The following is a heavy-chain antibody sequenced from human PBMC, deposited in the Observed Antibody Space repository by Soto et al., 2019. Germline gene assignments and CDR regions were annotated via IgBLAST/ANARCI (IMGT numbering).Heavy chain of an antibody. D-gene: IGHD4-17*01. J-gene: IGHJ5*02. CDR1: GFTFSSYS. CDR2: ISSSSSYI. CDR3: ARDGLPTVTTYNWFDP. V-gene: IGHV3-21*01. Sequence: EVQLVESGGGLVKPGGSLRLSCAASGFTFSSYSMNWVRQAPGKELEWVSSISSSSSYIYYADSVKGRFTISRDNAKNSLYLQMNSLRAEDTAVYYCARDGLPTVTTYNWFDPWGQGTLVTVSS.